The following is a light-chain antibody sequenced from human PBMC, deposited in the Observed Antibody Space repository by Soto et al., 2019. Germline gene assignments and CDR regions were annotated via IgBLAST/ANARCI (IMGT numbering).Light chain of an antibody. Sequence: QSALTQPASVSGSPGQSVTISCTGTSSDVGAHNDVSWYQQHPGKAPKLMIYEVTNRPSGVSNRFSGSKSGNTASLTISGLQADDEAGYYCISYTSSSTPYVFGPGTKLTVL. V-gene: IGLV2-14*01. CDR1: SSDVGAHND. J-gene: IGLJ1*01. CDR3: ISYTSSSTPYV. CDR2: EVT.